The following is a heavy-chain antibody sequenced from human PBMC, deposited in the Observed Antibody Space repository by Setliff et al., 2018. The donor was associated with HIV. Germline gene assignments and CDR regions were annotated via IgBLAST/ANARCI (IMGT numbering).Heavy chain of an antibody. D-gene: IGHD1-26*01. CDR3: ARDLGPGGGSYRMPINWFDP. CDR1: GYTFTGYY. Sequence: ASVKVSCKASGYTFTGYYMHWVRQAPGQGLEWMGWINPNSGGTNYAQKFQGRVTMTRDTSSSTAYMELSRLRSDDTAVYYCARDLGPGGGSYRMPINWFDPWGQGTLVTVSS. CDR2: INPNSGGT. J-gene: IGHJ5*02. V-gene: IGHV1-2*02.